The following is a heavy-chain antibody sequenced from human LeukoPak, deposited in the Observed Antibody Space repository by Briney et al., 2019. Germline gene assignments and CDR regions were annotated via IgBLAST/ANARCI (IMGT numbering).Heavy chain of an antibody. D-gene: IGHD4-23*01. Sequence: SETLSLTCTVAGGSINSYYWSWIRQPPGKGLEWIGYIYYSGSTNYNPSLKSRVTISVDTSKNQFSLKLSSVTAADTAVYYCVTGKGPNWFDPWGQGTLVTVSS. V-gene: IGHV4-59*01. J-gene: IGHJ5*02. CDR3: VTGKGPNWFDP. CDR2: IYYSGST. CDR1: GGSINSYY.